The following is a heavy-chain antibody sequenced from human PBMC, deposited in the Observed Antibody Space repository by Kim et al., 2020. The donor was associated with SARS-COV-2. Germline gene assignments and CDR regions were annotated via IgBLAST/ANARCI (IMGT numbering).Heavy chain of an antibody. CDR2: VNNGGNA. V-gene: IGHV3-23*02. CDR1: GFIFGNYA. J-gene: IGHJ4*02. D-gene: IGHD6-19*01. CDR3: SKDHASRGWPTFGS. Sequence: GSLRLSCSASGFIFGNYAMSWVRQAPGKGPEWVASVNNGGNAYYGDSAKGRFTVSRDNVKNTLDLQMNSLRVEETGLYYCSKDHASRGWPTFGSWGPG.